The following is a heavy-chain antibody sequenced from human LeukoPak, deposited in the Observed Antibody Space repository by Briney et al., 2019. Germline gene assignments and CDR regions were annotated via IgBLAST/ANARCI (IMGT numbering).Heavy chain of an antibody. CDR1: GFTFSSDW. CDR3: ARDRTYCSSTSCYSDNWFDP. Sequence: PGGSLRLSCAASGFTFSSDWMSWVRQAPGKGLEWVANIKQDGSEKYYVDSVKGRFTISRDNAKNSLYLQMNSLRAEDTAVYYCARDRTYCSSTSCYSDNWFDPWGQGTLVTVSS. J-gene: IGHJ5*02. V-gene: IGHV3-7*01. CDR2: IKQDGSEK. D-gene: IGHD2-2*01.